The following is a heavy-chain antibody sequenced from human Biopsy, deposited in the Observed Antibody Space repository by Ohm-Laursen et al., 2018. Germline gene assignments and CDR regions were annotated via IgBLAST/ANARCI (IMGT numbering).Heavy chain of an antibody. J-gene: IGHJ3*02. V-gene: IGHV4-59*08. CDR1: GGSISGSF. CDR2: ISYSRDT. D-gene: IGHD6-19*01. CDR3: AKHGSGWTGDDAFHI. Sequence: SETLSLTCTVSGGSISGSFWSWIRQAPGKGLEWIGYISYSRDTNYNPSLKSRITISVDTSKNQFSLKLTSVTAADTAVYYCAKHGSGWTGDDAFHIWGQGTMVTVSS.